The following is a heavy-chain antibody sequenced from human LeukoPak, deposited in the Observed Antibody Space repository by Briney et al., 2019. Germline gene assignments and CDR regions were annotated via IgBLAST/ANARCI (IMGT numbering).Heavy chain of an antibody. CDR1: GYTFTSYG. J-gene: IGHJ6*02. V-gene: IGHV1-18*01. Sequence: ASVKVSCKASGYTFTSYGISWVRQAPGQGLEWMGWISAYNGNTNYAQKLQGRVTMTTDTSTSTAYMELRSLRSDDTAVYYCARVIVVVPAAIPYYGMDVWGQGTTVTVCS. CDR2: ISAYNGNT. CDR3: ARVIVVVPAAIPYYGMDV. D-gene: IGHD2-2*02.